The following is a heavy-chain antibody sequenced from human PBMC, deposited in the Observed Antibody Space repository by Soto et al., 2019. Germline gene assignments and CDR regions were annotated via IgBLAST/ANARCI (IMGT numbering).Heavy chain of an antibody. V-gene: IGHV4-61*08. D-gene: IGHD3-22*01. CDR2: IYYSGST. J-gene: IGHJ4*02. CDR3: ARGSWVYYYDSSGYFVDY. Sequence: PSETLSLTCAVSGGSISSGGYSWSWIRQPPGKGLEWIGYIYYSGSTNYNPSLKSRVTISVDTSKNQFSLKLSSVTAADTAVYYCARGSWVYYYDSSGYFVDYWGQGTLVTVSS. CDR1: GGSISSGGYS.